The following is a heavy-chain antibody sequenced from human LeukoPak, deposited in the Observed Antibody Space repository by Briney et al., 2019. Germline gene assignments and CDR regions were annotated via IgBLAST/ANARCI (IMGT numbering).Heavy chain of an antibody. CDR3: ARDLATYSNYGFLGY. CDR2: IWYDGSNK. V-gene: IGHV3-33*01. J-gene: IGHJ4*02. D-gene: IGHD4-11*01. CDR1: GFTFSSYG. Sequence: GGSLRLSCAASGFTFSSYGMHWVRQAPGKGLEWVAVIWYDGSNKYYADSVKGRFTISRDNSKNTLYLQMNSLRAEDTAVYYCARDLATYSNYGFLGYWGQGTLVTVSS.